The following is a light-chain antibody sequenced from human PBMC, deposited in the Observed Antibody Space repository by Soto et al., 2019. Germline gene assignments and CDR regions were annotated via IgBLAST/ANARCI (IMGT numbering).Light chain of an antibody. CDR3: SSLGGSGSCV. CDR1: SSDVGAYNY. CDR2: DVS. J-gene: IGLJ1*01. V-gene: IGLV2-8*01. Sequence: QSALTQPPSASGSPGQSVTISCTGTSSDVGAYNYVSWYQQHPGKAPKLIIYDVSKRPSGVPDRFSGSKSGNTASLTVSGLQADDEADYYCSSLGGSGSCVFGIGTKVTVL.